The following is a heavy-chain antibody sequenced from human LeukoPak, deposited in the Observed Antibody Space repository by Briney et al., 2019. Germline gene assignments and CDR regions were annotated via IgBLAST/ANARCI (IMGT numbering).Heavy chain of an antibody. J-gene: IGHJ4*02. V-gene: IGHV3-30-3*01. CDR1: GFTFSSYA. D-gene: IGHD3-22*01. CDR2: ISYDGGNK. Sequence: GGSLRLSCAASGFTFSSYAMHWVRQAPGKGLEWVAVISYDGGNKYYADSVKGRFTISRDNSKNTLYLQMNSLRAEDTAVYYCARTTYYYDSSGYYYENWGQGTLVTVSS. CDR3: ARTTYYYDSSGYYYEN.